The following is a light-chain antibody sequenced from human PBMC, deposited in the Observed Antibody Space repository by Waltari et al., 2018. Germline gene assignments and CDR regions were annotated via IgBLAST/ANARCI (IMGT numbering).Light chain of an antibody. CDR3: GTWDNNLSALV. J-gene: IGLJ2*01. CDR2: ETE. V-gene: IGLV1-51*02. Sequence: QSVLTQPPSVSAAPGRKVTISCPGSTSTIGNNYVSWYQQVPGAAPKVFIYETEKRPSGIPDRFSGSKSGTSASLGITGLQTGDEAAYYCGTWDNNLSALVFGGGTKLTVL. CDR1: TSTIGNNY.